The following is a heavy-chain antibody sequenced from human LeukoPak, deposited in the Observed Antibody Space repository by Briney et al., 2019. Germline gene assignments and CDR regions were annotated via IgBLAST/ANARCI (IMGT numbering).Heavy chain of an antibody. CDR1: GFTVSSNY. Sequence: GGSLRLSCAASGFTVSSNYMSWVRQAPGKGLEWVSVIYSGGSTYYADPVKGRFTISRDNSKNTLYLQMNSLRAADTAVYYCAREHCSGGSCYSIYYYYMDVWGKGTTVTVSS. J-gene: IGHJ6*03. CDR3: AREHCSGGSCYSIYYYYMDV. V-gene: IGHV3-53*01. D-gene: IGHD2-15*01. CDR2: IYSGGST.